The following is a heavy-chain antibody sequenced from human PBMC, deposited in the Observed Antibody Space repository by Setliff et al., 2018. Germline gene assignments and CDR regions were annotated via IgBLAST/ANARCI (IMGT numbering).Heavy chain of an antibody. CDR1: GFTFSSHG. V-gene: IGHV3-48*01. J-gene: IGHJ6*03. CDR2: ISTSSSTI. D-gene: IGHD3-22*01. CDR3: ARLALTGYDSSGYYYALDYYYYMDV. Sequence: QAGGSLRLSCVASGFTFSSHGMTWVRLAPGKGLEWISYISTSSSTIYYADSVKGRFTISRDNANHTLYLQMNSLRADDTAVYYCARLALTGYDSSGYYYALDYYYYMDVWGKWTTVTVSS.